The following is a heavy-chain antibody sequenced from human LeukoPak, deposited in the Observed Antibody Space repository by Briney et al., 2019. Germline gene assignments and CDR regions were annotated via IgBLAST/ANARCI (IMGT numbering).Heavy chain of an antibody. Sequence: GGSLRLSCAASGFTFSSYAMNWVRQAPGKGLEWVSGISGSGDATYYADSVKGRFTISRDNSKNTMSLQMNGLGAEDTAVYYCAKDSHGSGSSCCWFDPWGQGTLVTVSS. J-gene: IGHJ5*02. V-gene: IGHV3-23*01. CDR1: GFTFSSYA. D-gene: IGHD3-10*01. CDR2: ISGSGDAT. CDR3: AKDSHGSGSSCCWFDP.